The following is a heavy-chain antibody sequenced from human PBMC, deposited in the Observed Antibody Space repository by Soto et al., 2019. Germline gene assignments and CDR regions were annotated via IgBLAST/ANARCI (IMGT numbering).Heavy chain of an antibody. D-gene: IGHD5-18*01. V-gene: IGHV4-39*01. CDR2: IYYSGST. CDR1: GGSISSSSYY. CDR3: ARILVNRLWLPGGWFDP. Sequence: QLQLQESGPGLVKPSETLSLTCTVSGGSISSSSYYWGWIRQPPGKGLEWIGSIYYSGSTYYNPSLKSRVTISVDTSKNQFSLKLSSVTAADTAVYYCARILVNRLWLPGGWFDPWGQGTLVTVSS. J-gene: IGHJ5*02.